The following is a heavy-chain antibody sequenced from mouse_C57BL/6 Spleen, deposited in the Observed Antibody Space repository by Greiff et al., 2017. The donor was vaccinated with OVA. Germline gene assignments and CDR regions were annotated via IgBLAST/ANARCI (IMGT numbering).Heavy chain of an antibody. J-gene: IGHJ4*01. V-gene: IGHV5-4*01. Sequence: EVMLVESGGGLVKPGGSLKLSCAASGFTFSSYAMSWVRQTPEKRLEWVATISDGGSYTYYPDNVKGRFTISRDNAKNNLYLQMSHLKSEDTAMYYCAREDDYDLGNAMDYWGQGTSVTVSS. CDR1: GFTFSSYA. CDR2: ISDGGSYT. CDR3: AREDDYDLGNAMDY. D-gene: IGHD2-4*01.